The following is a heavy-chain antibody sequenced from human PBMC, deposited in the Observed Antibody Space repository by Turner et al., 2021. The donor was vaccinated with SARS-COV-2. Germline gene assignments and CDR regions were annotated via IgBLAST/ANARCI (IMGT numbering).Heavy chain of an antibody. CDR1: GDSISSTTYY. CDR2: GHSSGTA. D-gene: IGHD7-27*01. V-gene: IGHV4-39*01. Sequence: QLQLQESGPGLVKPSETLSITCTVSGDSISSTTYYWGWIRQPPGKGLEWIGSGHSSGTAFYNPTHKSRFTISLDTSNNQFSLRLTSVTAADTAVYYCATTPNWVFTPYWGQGALVIVSS. CDR3: ATTPNWVFTPY. J-gene: IGHJ4*02.